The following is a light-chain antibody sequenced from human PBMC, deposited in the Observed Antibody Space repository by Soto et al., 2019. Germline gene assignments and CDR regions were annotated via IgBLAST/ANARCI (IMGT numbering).Light chain of an antibody. J-gene: IGLJ2*01. Sequence: QSALTQPLSVSGSPGQSVTISCTGTSSDVGGHDFVSWYQQLPGRAPKLIIYEVTKRPSGVPDRFSGFESGNTASLTISGLQADDEADYYCCSYAGSYTFRVFGGGTKVTVL. CDR3: CSYAGSYTFRV. CDR1: SSDVGGHDF. V-gene: IGLV2-11*01. CDR2: EVT.